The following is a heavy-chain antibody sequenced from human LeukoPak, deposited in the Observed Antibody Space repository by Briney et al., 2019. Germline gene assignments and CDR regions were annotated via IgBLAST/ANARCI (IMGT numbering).Heavy chain of an antibody. D-gene: IGHD2-15*01. CDR1: GGSIRNSY. V-gene: IGHV4-4*07. CDR2: IYSSGSA. J-gene: IGHJ6*03. CDR3: ARGAANIYYYYLDV. Sequence: SATLSLTCTVAGGSIRNSYWSWIRQPAGKGLEWIGRIYSSGSAGYNPSLKSRVTMSVDTSKNQFSLRLDSVTAADTAVYYCARGAANIYYYYLDVWGNGTTVTVSS.